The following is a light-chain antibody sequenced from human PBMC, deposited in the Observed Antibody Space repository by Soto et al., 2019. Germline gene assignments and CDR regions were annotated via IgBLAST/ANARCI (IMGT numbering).Light chain of an antibody. J-gene: IGKJ3*01. Sequence: EIVLTQSPGTLSLSPGERATLSCRASQSINNRYLAWYQQKPGQAPRLLIYAASSRATGIPDRFSGSGSGTYFTLTISRLEPEDFAVYYCQQFGSSPGFTFGPGPKWISN. CDR3: QQFGSSPGFT. V-gene: IGKV3-20*01. CDR1: QSINNRY. CDR2: AAS.